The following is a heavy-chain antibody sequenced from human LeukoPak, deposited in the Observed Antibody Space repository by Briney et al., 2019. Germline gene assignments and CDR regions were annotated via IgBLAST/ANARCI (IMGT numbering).Heavy chain of an antibody. CDR3: AKELCYDSSGPLYFDY. J-gene: IGHJ4*02. V-gene: IGHV3-9*01. Sequence: PGRSLRLSCAASGFTFDDYAMHWVRQAPGKGLEWVSGISWNSGSIGYADSVKGRFTISRDNAKNSLYLQMNSLRAEDTALYYCAKELCYDSSGPLYFDYWGQGTLVTVSS. CDR1: GFTFDDYA. CDR2: ISWNSGSI. D-gene: IGHD3-22*01.